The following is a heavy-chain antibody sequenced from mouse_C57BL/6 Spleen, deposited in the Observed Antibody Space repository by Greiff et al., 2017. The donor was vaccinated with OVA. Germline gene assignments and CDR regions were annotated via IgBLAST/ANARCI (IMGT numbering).Heavy chain of an antibody. D-gene: IGHD1-1*01. CDR3: ARSGILRRYFDS. V-gene: IGHV1-55*01. CDR2: IYPGSGST. CDR1: GYTFTSYW. Sequence: VKLQQPGAELVKPGASVKMSCKASGYTFTSYWITWVKQRPGQGLEWIGDIYPGSGSTNYNEKFKSKATLTVDTSSSTAYMQLSSLTSEDSAVYYCARSGILRRYFDSWGQDTTLTVSS. J-gene: IGHJ2*01.